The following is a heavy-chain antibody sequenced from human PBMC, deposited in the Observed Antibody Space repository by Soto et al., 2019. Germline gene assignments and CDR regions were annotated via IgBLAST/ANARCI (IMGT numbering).Heavy chain of an antibody. CDR1: GYTFTSYG. CDR2: ICPGDSDT. J-gene: IGHJ3*02. D-gene: IGHD2-8*01. CDR3: AKMGLDPHDSFDI. V-gene: IGHV5-51*01. Sequence: KVSCKASGYTFTSYGISWVRQMPGKGPEWMGIICPGDSDTRYSPYFQGQVTISADKSISTAYLQWSSLKASDTAMYYCAKMGLDPHDSFDIWGHGTMVTVSS.